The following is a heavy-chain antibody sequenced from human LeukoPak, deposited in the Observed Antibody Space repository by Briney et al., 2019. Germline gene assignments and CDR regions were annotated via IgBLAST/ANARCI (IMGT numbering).Heavy chain of an antibody. V-gene: IGHV3-23*01. J-gene: IGHJ4*02. CDR1: GFTFSSSS. CDR2: ISDNGYGT. Sequence: GGSLRLSCAASGFTFSSSSMSWVRQAPGKGLEWVSLISDNGYGTYYADSVKGRFTISRDNSKNTMDLQMNSLRAEDSALYYCAKEFTPRDIAPGYWGQGTLVTVSS. CDR3: AKEFTPRDIAPGY. D-gene: IGHD5-12*01.